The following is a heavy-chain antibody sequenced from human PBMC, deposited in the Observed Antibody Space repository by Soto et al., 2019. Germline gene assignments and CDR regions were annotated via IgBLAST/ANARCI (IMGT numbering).Heavy chain of an antibody. CDR2: INHSGST. V-gene: IGHV4-34*01. CDR1: GGSFSGYY. Sequence: LSLTCAVYGGSFSGYYWSWIRQPPGKGLEWIGEINHSGSTNYNPSLKSRVTISVDTSKNQFSLKLSSVTAADTAVYYCARDAYYDFWSGYSRWFDPWGQGTLVTVSS. CDR3: ARDAYYDFWSGYSRWFDP. J-gene: IGHJ5*02. D-gene: IGHD3-3*01.